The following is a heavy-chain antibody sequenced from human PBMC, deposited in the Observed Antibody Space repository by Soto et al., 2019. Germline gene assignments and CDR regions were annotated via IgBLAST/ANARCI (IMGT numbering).Heavy chain of an antibody. D-gene: IGHD6-13*01. Sequence: QVQLVQSGAEVKKPGASVKVSCKAAGYTLTTYGVSWVRQAPGQGLEWVGWISAYNDHTNYAQKFQGRVTMTTDTSTSTAYMELRSLRSDDTAVYYCARGIYFDYWGQGTLVTVSS. CDR3: ARGIYFDY. CDR2: ISAYNDHT. J-gene: IGHJ4*02. CDR1: GYTLTTYG. V-gene: IGHV1-18*01.